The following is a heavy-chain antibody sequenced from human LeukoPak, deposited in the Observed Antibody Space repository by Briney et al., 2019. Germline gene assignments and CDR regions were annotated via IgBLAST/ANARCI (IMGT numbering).Heavy chain of an antibody. J-gene: IGHJ4*02. CDR2: IYYSGST. D-gene: IGHD2-2*01. V-gene: IGHV4-39*07. CDR3: ARDPRHCSSTSCPGNFDY. Sequence: PSETLSLTCTVSGGSISSSSYYWGWIRQPPGKGLEWIGSIYYSGSTYYNPSLKSRVTISVDTSKNQFSLKLSSVTAADTAVYYCARDPRHCSSTSCPGNFDYWGQGTLVTVSS. CDR1: GGSISSSSYY.